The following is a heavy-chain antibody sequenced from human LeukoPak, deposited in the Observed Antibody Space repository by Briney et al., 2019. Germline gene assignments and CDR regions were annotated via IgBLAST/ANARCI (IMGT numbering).Heavy chain of an antibody. J-gene: IGHJ6*02. CDR1: GFTFSSYE. V-gene: IGHV3-48*03. Sequence: GGSLRLSCAASGFTFSSYEVNWVRQAPGKGLEWVSYISSSGSTIYYADSVKGRFTISRDNAKNSLYLQMNSLRAEDTAVYYCARDWITIFPYYGMDVWGQGTTVTVSS. D-gene: IGHD3-3*01. CDR3: ARDWITIFPYYGMDV. CDR2: ISSSGSTI.